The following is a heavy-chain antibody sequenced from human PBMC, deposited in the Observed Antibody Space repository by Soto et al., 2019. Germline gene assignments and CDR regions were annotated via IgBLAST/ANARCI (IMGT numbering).Heavy chain of an antibody. J-gene: IGHJ4*02. Sequence: QVQLVESGGGVVQPGRSLRLSCAASGFTFSSYGMHWVRQAPGKGLEWVAVISYDGSNKYYADSVKGRFTISRDNSKNTLDLQMNSLRAEDTAGYYWAKDRGYGDSADFDYWGQGTLVTVSS. CDR3: AKDRGYGDSADFDY. CDR1: GFTFSSYG. V-gene: IGHV3-30*18. D-gene: IGHD4-17*01. CDR2: ISYDGSNK.